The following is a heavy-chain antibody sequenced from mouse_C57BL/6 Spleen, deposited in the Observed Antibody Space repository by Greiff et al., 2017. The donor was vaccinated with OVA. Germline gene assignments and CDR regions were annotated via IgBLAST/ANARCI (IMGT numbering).Heavy chain of an antibody. V-gene: IGHV1-69*01. Sequence: VKLQQPGAELVMPGASVKLSCKASGYTFTSYWMHWVKQRPGQGLEWIGEIDPSDSYTNYNQKFKGKSTLTVDKSSSTAYMQLSSLTSEDSAVYYCAKGEGDYWGQGTSVTVSS. J-gene: IGHJ4*01. CDR2: IDPSDSYT. CDR1: GYTFTSYW. CDR3: AKGEGDY.